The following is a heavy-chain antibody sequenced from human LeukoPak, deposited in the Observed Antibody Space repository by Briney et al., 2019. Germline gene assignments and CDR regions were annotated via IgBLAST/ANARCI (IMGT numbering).Heavy chain of an antibody. D-gene: IGHD4-17*01. Sequence: HLGGSLLLSCAASGFTFTSYAMSWVRKAPGKGLEWVSGISGSGGSTYYADSVKGRFTISRDNAKNTLDLQMNSLRAEDTAVYYCARGGYGAYMGWGQGMLVTVSS. V-gene: IGHV3-23*01. CDR3: ARGGYGAYMG. CDR2: ISGSGGST. J-gene: IGHJ4*02. CDR1: GFTFTSYA.